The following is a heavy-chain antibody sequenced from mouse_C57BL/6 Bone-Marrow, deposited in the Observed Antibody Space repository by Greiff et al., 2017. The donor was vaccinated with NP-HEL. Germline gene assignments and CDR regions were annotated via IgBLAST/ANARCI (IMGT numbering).Heavy chain of an antibody. V-gene: IGHV1-26*01. D-gene: IGHD3-2*02. CDR1: GYTFTDYY. J-gene: IGHJ3*01. Sequence: VQLQQSGPELVKPGASVKISCKASGYTFTDYYMNWVKQSHGKSLEWIGDINPNNGGTSYNQKFKGKATLTVDKSSSTAYMELRSLTSEDSAVYYCARLGQLRLRALAYWGQGTLVTVSA. CDR2: INPNNGGT. CDR3: ARLGQLRLRALAY.